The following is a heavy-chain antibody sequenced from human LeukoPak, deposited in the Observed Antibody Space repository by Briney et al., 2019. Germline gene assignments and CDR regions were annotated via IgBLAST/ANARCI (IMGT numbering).Heavy chain of an antibody. CDR3: ARDGHYGSGAMGYFDN. D-gene: IGHD3-10*01. J-gene: IGHJ4*02. V-gene: IGHV3-30*04. Sequence: PGGSLRLSCTASGFTSDKYAMEWVRQAPGKGLEWVAVISANGSNKYYGASVRGRFTSSRDNSKNTIYLQMNDVRPEDTAIYYCARDGHYGSGAMGYFDNWGQGTLVTVSS. CDR2: ISANGSNK. CDR1: GFTSDKYA.